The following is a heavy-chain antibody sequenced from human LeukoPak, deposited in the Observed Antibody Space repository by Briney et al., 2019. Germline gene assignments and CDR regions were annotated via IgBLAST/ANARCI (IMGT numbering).Heavy chain of an antibody. CDR1: GFGFGQYE. CDR2: ISVRAGTI. CDR3: AKDFPHYYEVPHGMDV. V-gene: IGHV3-48*03. J-gene: IGHJ6*02. D-gene: IGHD3-22*01. Sequence: PGGSLRLSCAASGFGFGQYEMNWVRQAPGKGLEWIAYISVRAGTIYYGDSAEGRFTISRDDAKNSLYLQMNGLRVEDTAIYYCAKDFPHYYEVPHGMDVWGQGTTVT.